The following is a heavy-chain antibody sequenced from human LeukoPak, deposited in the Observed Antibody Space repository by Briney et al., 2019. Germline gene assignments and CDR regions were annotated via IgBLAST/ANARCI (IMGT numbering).Heavy chain of an antibody. V-gene: IGHV3-21*01. D-gene: IGHD3-10*01. Sequence: YYANSVKGRFTISRDNAKNSLYLQMNSLRGEDTAVYYCASTMVRGVITDYWGQGTLVTVSS. J-gene: IGHJ4*02. CDR3: ASTMVRGVITDY.